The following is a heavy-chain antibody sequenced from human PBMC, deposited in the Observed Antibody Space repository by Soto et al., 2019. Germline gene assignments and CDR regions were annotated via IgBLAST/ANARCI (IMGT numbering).Heavy chain of an antibody. V-gene: IGHV3-49*04. J-gene: IGHJ4*02. D-gene: IGHD3-22*01. CDR3: TVRVPYYYDSSGPQVPDY. Sequence: PGGSLRLSCAASGFTFNNAWTNWVRQAPGKGLEWVGFIRSKAYGGTTEYAASVKGRFTISRDDSKSIAYLQMNSLKTEDTAVYYCTVRVPYYYDSSGPQVPDYWGQGTLVTVSS. CDR1: GFTFNNAW. CDR2: IRSKAYGGTT.